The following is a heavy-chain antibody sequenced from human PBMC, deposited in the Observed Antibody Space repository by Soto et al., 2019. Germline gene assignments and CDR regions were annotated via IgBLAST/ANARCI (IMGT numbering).Heavy chain of an antibody. V-gene: IGHV3-30-3*01. CDR3: ARDLLAAGNPLSWGYYYYGMDV. Sequence: QVQLVESGGGVVQPGRSLRLSCAASGFTFSSYAMHWVRQAPGKGLEWVAVISYDGSNKYYADSVKGRFTISRDNSKNTLYLQMNSLRAEDTAVYYCARDLLAAGNPLSWGYYYYGMDVCGQGTTVTVSS. D-gene: IGHD3-16*01. J-gene: IGHJ6*02. CDR1: GFTFSSYA. CDR2: ISYDGSNK.